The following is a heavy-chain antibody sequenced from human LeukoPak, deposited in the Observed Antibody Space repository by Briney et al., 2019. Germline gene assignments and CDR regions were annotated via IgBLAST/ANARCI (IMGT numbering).Heavy chain of an antibody. CDR2: IYYSGST. Sequence: SQTPSLTCTVSGGSISSGDYYWSWIRQPPGKCLEWIGYIYYSGSTYYNPSLKSRVTISVDTPKNQFSLKLSSVTAADTAVYYCARVEDFWSGYSRHWGQGTLVTVSS. CDR3: ARVEDFWSGYSRH. J-gene: IGHJ4*02. V-gene: IGHV4-30-4*08. D-gene: IGHD3-3*01. CDR1: GGSISSGDYY.